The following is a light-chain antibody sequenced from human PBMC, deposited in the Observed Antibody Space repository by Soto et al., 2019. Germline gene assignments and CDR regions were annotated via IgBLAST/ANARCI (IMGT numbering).Light chain of an antibody. CDR2: AAS. CDR3: QQSYNFPRT. V-gene: IGKV1-39*01. J-gene: IGKJ1*01. Sequence: DIQMTQSPSSLSASVGDRVTITCRTSQGINDYSNWYQMKPGEAPKLLIYAASALQSGIPSRFSGSASGTEFTLTITSLQPEDFATYYCQQSYNFPRTFGQGTKVDIK. CDR1: QGINDY.